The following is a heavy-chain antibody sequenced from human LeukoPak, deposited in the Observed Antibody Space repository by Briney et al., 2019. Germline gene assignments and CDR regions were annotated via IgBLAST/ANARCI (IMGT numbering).Heavy chain of an antibody. CDR3: AKGLDGSYYTFFDY. J-gene: IGHJ4*02. CDR1: GFTFSSYA. D-gene: IGHD1-26*01. V-gene: IGHV3-23*01. CDR2: ISGSGGST. Sequence: PGGSLRLSCAASGFTFSSYAMSWVRQAPGKGLEWVSAISGSGGSTYYADSVKGRFTISRDNSKNTLYLQMNSLRAGDTAVYYCAKGLDGSYYTFFDYWGQGTLVTVSS.